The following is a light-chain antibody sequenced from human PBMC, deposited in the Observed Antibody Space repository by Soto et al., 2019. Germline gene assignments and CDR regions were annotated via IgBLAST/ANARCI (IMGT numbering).Light chain of an antibody. V-gene: IGLV1-40*01. CDR3: HSYDSSLSGSV. J-gene: IGLJ3*02. Sequence: QPVLTQPPSVSGAPGQRVTISCTGSSSNIGAGYGVHWYQQLPGAAPQLLIYGTTNRPSGVPDRFSGSKSGTSASLAITGLQAEDEADYYCHSYDSSLSGSVFGGRTKLTVL. CDR1: SSNIGAGYG. CDR2: GTT.